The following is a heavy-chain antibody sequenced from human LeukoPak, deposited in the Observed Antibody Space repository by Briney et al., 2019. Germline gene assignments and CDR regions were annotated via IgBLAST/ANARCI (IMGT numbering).Heavy chain of an antibody. D-gene: IGHD2-2*01. Sequence: PSETLSLTCAVYGGSFSGYYWSWIRQPPGKGLEWIGEINHSGSTNYNPSLKSRVTISVDTPKNQFSLKLSSVTAADTAVYYCARGRVDYYMDVWGKGTTVTVSS. J-gene: IGHJ6*03. CDR1: GGSFSGYY. CDR3: ARGRVDYYMDV. CDR2: INHSGST. V-gene: IGHV4-34*01.